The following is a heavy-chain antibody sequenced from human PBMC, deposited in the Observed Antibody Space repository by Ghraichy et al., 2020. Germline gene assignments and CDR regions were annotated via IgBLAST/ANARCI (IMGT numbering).Heavy chain of an antibody. D-gene: IGHD3-22*01. J-gene: IGHJ3*02. V-gene: IGHV1-8*01. CDR1: GYTFTSYD. CDR2: MNRNSGNT. Sequence: ASGKVSCKASGYTFTSYDINWVRQATGQGLEWMGWMNRNSGNTGYAQKFQGRVTMTRNTSISTAYMELSSLRSEDTAVYYCARTYYYDSSGYYYGFVAFDIWGQGTMVTVSS. CDR3: ARTYYYDSSGYYYGFVAFDI.